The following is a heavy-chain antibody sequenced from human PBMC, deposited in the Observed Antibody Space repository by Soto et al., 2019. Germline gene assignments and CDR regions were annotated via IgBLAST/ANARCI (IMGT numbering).Heavy chain of an antibody. V-gene: IGHV3-74*01. CDR2: INSDGSIT. CDR3: VRTSLVVAAATLEDY. J-gene: IGHJ4*02. Sequence: EVQLVESGGGLVQPGGSLRLSCAASGFTFSSYWMHWVRQAPGKGLVWVSRINSDGSITSYADSVKGLFTISRDNHKNTLYLQMNSLRAEDTALYYCVRTSLVVAAATLEDYWGQGTLVTVAS. D-gene: IGHD2-15*01. CDR1: GFTFSSYW.